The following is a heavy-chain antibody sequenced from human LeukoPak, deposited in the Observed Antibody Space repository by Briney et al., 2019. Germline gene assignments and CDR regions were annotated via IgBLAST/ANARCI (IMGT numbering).Heavy chain of an antibody. Sequence: GGSLRLSCAASGFTFSRYWMHWVRQAPGKGPVWVSHINSDGSITSYADSVKGRFTISRDNAKNTLYLQMNSLRAEDTAVYYCARDAVDTANAVWGQGTTVTVSS. CDR3: ARDAVDTANAV. D-gene: IGHD5-18*01. V-gene: IGHV3-74*01. J-gene: IGHJ6*02. CDR2: INSDGSIT. CDR1: GFTFSRYW.